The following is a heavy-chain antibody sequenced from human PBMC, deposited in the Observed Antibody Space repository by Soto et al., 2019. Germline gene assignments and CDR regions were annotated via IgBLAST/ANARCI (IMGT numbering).Heavy chain of an antibody. J-gene: IGHJ5*02. V-gene: IGHV4-31*03. CDR3: ARDPAPSRYCSSTSCQTNWFDP. CDR1: GGSISSGGYY. D-gene: IGHD2-2*01. Sequence: QVQLQESGPGLVKPSQTLSLTCTVSGGSISSGGYYWSWIRQHPGKGLEWIGYIYYSGSTYYNPSLKRRVTISVDTSKNQFSRKLSSVTAADTAVYYCARDPAPSRYCSSTSCQTNWFDPWGQGTLVTVSS. CDR2: IYYSGST.